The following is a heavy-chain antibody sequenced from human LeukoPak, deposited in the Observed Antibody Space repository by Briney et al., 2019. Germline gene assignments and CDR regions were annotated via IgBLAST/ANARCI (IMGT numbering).Heavy chain of an antibody. CDR3: ARGKTGVGLLRLDY. CDR1: GFTFSSYA. Sequence: GRSLRLSCAASGFTFSSYAMHWVRQAPGKGLEWVAVISYDGSNKYYADSVKGRFTISRGNSKNTLYLQMNSLRAEDTAVYYCARGKTGVGLLRLDYWGQGTLVTVSS. J-gene: IGHJ4*02. CDR2: ISYDGSNK. V-gene: IGHV3-30-3*01. D-gene: IGHD3/OR15-3a*01.